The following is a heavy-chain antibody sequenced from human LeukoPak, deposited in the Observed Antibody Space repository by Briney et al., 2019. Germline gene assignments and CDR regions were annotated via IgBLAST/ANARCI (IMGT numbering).Heavy chain of an antibody. CDR2: ISGSGGST. J-gene: IGHJ4*02. CDR3: AKENYYDSSGYYQKKDY. Sequence: GGSLRLSCAASGFTFSSYAMSWVRQAPGKGLEWVSAISGSGGSTYYADSVKGRFTISRDNSKNTLYLQMNSLRAEDTAVYYCAKENYYDSSGYYQKKDYWGQGTLVTVSS. D-gene: IGHD3-22*01. CDR1: GFTFSSYA. V-gene: IGHV3-23*01.